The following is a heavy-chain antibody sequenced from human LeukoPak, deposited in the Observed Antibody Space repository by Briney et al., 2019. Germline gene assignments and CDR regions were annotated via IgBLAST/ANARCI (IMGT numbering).Heavy chain of an antibody. V-gene: IGHV3-21*01. CDR1: GFTFSSYS. CDR2: ISSSSSYI. Sequence: GSLRLSCAASGFTFSSYSMNWVRQAPGKGLEWVSSISSSSSYIYYADSVKGRFTISRDNAKNSLYLQMNSLRAEDTAVYYCARERGAVAGFFDYWGQGTLVTVSS. CDR3: ARERGAVAGFFDY. J-gene: IGHJ4*02. D-gene: IGHD6-19*01.